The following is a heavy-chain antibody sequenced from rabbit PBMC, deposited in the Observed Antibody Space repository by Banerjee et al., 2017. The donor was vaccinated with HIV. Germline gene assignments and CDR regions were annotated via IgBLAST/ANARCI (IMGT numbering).Heavy chain of an antibody. V-gene: IGHV1S40*01. CDR1: GFSFSSSYY. Sequence: QSLEESRGGLVQPEGSLTLTCTASGFSFSSSYYMCWVRQAPGKGLELIACAYSSSGSTWYASWAIGRFTISKTSSTTVTLQMTSLTAADTATYFCARSYGGSGYYDYYFNLWGPGTLVTVS. CDR2: AYSSSGST. CDR3: ARSYGGSGYYDYYFNL. J-gene: IGHJ4*01. D-gene: IGHD8-1*01.